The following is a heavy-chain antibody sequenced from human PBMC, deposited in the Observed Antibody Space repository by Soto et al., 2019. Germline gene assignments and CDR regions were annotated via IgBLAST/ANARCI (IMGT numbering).Heavy chain of an antibody. CDR2: INPNSGGT. V-gene: IGHV1-2*02. Sequence: ASVKVSCKASGYTFTGYYMHWVRQAPGQGLEWMGWINPNSGGTNYAQKFQGRVTMTRDTSISTAYMELSRLRSEDTAVYYCAREAPTYGSGRSDAFDIWRQRTMVTVTS. CDR1: GYTFTGYY. J-gene: IGHJ3*02. D-gene: IGHD3-10*01. CDR3: AREAPTYGSGRSDAFDI.